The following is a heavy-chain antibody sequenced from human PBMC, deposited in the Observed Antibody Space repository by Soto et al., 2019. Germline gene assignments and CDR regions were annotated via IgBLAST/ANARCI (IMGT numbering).Heavy chain of an antibody. D-gene: IGHD1-1*01. CDR2: IYATGTT. Sequence: SETLSLTCTVSGASISGFYWSWIRKSAGKGLEWIGRIYATGTTDYNPSLKSRVMMSVDTSKKQFSLKLRAVTAADTAVYYCVRDGTKTLRDWFDPWGQGISVTVSS. CDR1: GASISGFY. CDR3: VRDGTKTLRDWFDP. V-gene: IGHV4-4*07. J-gene: IGHJ5*02.